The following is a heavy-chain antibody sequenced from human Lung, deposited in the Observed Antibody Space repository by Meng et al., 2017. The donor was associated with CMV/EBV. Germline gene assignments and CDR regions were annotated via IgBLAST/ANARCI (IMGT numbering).Heavy chain of an antibody. CDR1: GFTFSSYG. CDR3: AKDIVVVPAPYYYYYGMDV. CDR2: IWYDGSNK. V-gene: IGHV3-33*06. J-gene: IGHJ6*01. Sequence: SCAASGFTFSSYGMHWVRQAPGKGLEWVAVIWYDGSNKYYADSVKGRFTISRDNSKNTLYLQMNSLRAEDTAVYYCAKDIVVVPAPYYYYYGMDVWXPGNTV. D-gene: IGHD2-2*01.